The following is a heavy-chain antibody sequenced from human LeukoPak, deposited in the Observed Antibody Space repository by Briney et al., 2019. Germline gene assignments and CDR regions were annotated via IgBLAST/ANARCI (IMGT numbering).Heavy chain of an antibody. CDR2: ISGSDDST. J-gene: IGHJ4*02. V-gene: IGHV3-23*01. CDR3: VRQQTSHGNFDY. CDR1: GFTFSNYA. D-gene: IGHD1-1*01. Sequence: GGSLRLSCVASGFTFSNYAVSWVRQTPGKGLEWVSAISGSDDSTYYADSVKGRFTISRDNSKNTLYLQMHSLRAEDTAVYYCVRQQTSHGNFDYWGQGTLVTVSS.